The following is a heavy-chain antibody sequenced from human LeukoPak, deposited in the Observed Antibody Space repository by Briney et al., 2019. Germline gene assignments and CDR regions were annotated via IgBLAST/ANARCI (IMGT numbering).Heavy chain of an antibody. CDR3: AKDHRQLVQVYYYGMDV. Sequence: PGGSLRLSCAASGFTFSSYAMSWVRQAPGKGLEWVSAISGSGGSTYYADSVKGRFTISRDNSKNTLYLQMNSLRAEDTAVYYCAKDHRQLVQVYYYGMDVRGQGTTVTVSS. CDR2: ISGSGGST. V-gene: IGHV3-23*01. J-gene: IGHJ6*02. CDR1: GFTFSSYA. D-gene: IGHD6-13*01.